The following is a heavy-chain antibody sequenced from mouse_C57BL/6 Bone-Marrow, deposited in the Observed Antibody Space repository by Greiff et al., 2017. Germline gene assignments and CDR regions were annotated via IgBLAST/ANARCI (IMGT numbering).Heavy chain of an antibody. CDR2: IDPSDSDT. CDR3: ARGHSSPWFAY. D-gene: IGHD1-1*01. J-gene: IGHJ3*01. Sequence: QVQLQQPGAELVRPGSSVKLSCKASGYTFTSYWMHWVKQRPIQGLEWIGYIDPSDSDTHYNQKFKDKATLTVDKSSSTDYMRLSRLTSEDSVVYCCARGHSSPWFAYWGKGTLVTVSA. V-gene: IGHV1-52*01. CDR1: GYTFTSYW.